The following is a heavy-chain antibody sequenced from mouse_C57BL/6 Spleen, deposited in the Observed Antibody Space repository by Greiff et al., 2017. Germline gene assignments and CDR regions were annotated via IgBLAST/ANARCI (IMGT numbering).Heavy chain of an antibody. CDR3: TREGNPYYAMDY. Sequence: EVKLVESGEGLVKHGGSLKLSCAASGFTFSSYAMSWVRQTPEKRLEWVAYISSGGDYIYYADTVKGRFTISRDNARNTLYLQMSSLKSEDTAMYYCTREGNPYYAMDYWGQGTSVTVSS. V-gene: IGHV5-9-1*02. J-gene: IGHJ4*01. CDR1: GFTFSSYA. D-gene: IGHD2-1*01. CDR2: ISSGGDYI.